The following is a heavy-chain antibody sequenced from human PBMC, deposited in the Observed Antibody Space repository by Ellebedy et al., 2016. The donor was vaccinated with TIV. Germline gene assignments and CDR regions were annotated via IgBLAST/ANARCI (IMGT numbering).Heavy chain of an antibody. CDR2: INHSGST. CDR1: GGSFSGYY. Sequence: MPSETLSLTCAVSGGSFSGYYWSWIRQPPGKGLEWIGEINHSGSTNYNPSLKSRVTISVDTSKNQFSLKLTSVTAADTAVYYCARLFPTGNYYYYYMDVWGKGTTVTVSS. D-gene: IGHD3-10*01. V-gene: IGHV4-34*01. CDR3: ARLFPTGNYYYYYMDV. J-gene: IGHJ6*03.